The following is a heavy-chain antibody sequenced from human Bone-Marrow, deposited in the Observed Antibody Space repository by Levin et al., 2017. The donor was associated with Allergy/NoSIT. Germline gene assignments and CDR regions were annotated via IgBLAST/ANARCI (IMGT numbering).Heavy chain of an antibody. Sequence: PGGSLRLSCAASGFTFSDYYMDWVRQAPGTGLEWLARTRSKGHTYSTVYAASVEGRFTISRDSSKNSMYLQMNSLKADDTAVYYCARGACCSGGRCPAAFDYWGQGTLVTVSS. D-gene: IGHD2-15*01. V-gene: IGHV3-72*01. CDR3: ARGACCSGGRCPAAFDY. CDR1: GFTFSDYY. J-gene: IGHJ4*02. CDR2: TRSKGHTYST.